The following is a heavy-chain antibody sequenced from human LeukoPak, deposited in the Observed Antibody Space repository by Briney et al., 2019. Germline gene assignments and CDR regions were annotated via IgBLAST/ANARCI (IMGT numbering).Heavy chain of an antibody. CDR3: AGGQMFTSGGFES. Sequence: PGGSLRLSCAASGFTFSSRDMYWVRQVPGKGLEWVALISYDGSDKYYADSVKGRFTISRDNSKNTVSLQMNSLRPDDTALYFCAGGQMFTSGGFESWGQGALITVSS. CDR1: GFTFSSRD. V-gene: IGHV3-30*03. D-gene: IGHD6-19*01. CDR2: ISYDGSDK. J-gene: IGHJ4*02.